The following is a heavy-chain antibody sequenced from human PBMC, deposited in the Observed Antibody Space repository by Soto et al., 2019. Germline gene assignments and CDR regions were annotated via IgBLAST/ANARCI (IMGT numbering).Heavy chain of an antibody. D-gene: IGHD1-20*01. Sequence: GASVKVSCKASGGTFSSYTISWVRQAPGQGLEWMGRIIPILGIANYAQKFQGRVTITADKSTSTAYMELSSLRSEDTAVYYCARSDLYNWNYYYYYYMDVWGKGTTVTVSS. V-gene: IGHV1-69*02. CDR2: IIPILGIA. J-gene: IGHJ6*03. CDR1: GGTFSSYT. CDR3: ARSDLYNWNYYYYYYMDV.